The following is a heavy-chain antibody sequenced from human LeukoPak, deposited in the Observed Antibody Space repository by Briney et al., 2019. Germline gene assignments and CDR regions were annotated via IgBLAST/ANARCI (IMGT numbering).Heavy chain of an antibody. CDR2: IYSGVST. V-gene: IGHV3-53*04. CDR3: AREYWFDP. Sequence: SGGSLRLSCAASGFTVSSNFMSWVRQAPGKGLEWVSVIYSGVSTYYADSVKGRFTISRHNSKNTLYLQMNSLRAEDTAVYYCAREYWFDPWGQGTLVTVSS. J-gene: IGHJ5*02. CDR1: GFTVSSNF.